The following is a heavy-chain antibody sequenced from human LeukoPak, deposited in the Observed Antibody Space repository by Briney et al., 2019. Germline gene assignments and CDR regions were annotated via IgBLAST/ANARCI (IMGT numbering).Heavy chain of an antibody. V-gene: IGHV4-34*01. CDR1: GGSFSDSY. CDR3: ATIYGDFSDFDY. CDR2: VTHDGRI. D-gene: IGHD4-17*01. J-gene: IGHJ4*02. Sequence: SETLSLTCALHGGSFSDSYWNWIRQPPGKGLEWIGEVTHDGRINYNPSLRGRVTISVDTSMNQFTLRLTSVTAADTAVYYCATIYGDFSDFDYWAQGILVTVSS.